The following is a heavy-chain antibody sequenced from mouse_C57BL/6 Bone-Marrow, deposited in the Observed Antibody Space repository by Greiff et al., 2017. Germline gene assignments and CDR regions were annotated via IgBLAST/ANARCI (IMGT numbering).Heavy chain of an antibody. CDR2: IYPGSGST. V-gene: IGHV1-55*01. J-gene: IGHJ1*03. Sequence: QVQLQQPGAELVKPGASVKMSCKASGYTFTSYWITWVKQRPGQGLEWIGDIYPGSGSTNYNEKFKSKATLTVDTSSSTAYMQLSSLTSEDSAVYYCARGDYYGSSDWYFYVWGTGTTVTVSS. D-gene: IGHD1-1*01. CDR1: GYTFTSYW. CDR3: ARGDYYGSSDWYFYV.